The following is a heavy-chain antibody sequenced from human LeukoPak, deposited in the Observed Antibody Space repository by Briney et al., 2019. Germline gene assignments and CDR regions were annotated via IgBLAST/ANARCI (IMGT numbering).Heavy chain of an antibody. Sequence: PGGSLRLSCAASGFTFSDYYMSWIRQAPGKGLECFSYISNSGNTIYYADSVKGRFTISRDNAKNSLYLQMNSLRAEDTAVYYCARGRLTTVTTWMDWFDPWGQGTLVTVSS. J-gene: IGHJ5*02. D-gene: IGHD4-17*01. V-gene: IGHV3-11*01. CDR2: ISNSGNTI. CDR3: ARGRLTTVTTWMDWFDP. CDR1: GFTFSDYY.